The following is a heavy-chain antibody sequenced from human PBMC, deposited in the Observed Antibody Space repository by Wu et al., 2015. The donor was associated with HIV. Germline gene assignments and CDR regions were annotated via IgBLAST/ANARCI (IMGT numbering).Heavy chain of an antibody. V-gene: IGHV1-2*02. CDR2: INPNTGGA. Sequence: QVQLVQSGAELKRPGASVKVSCKTSGYSFTAYYIHWVRQAPGQGLEWMGRINPNTGGADSAQKFQGRVTMTRDTSITTTYMELSGLKFDDTAVYYCARYIAYCYFDFWGRGTLVTVSS. CDR1: GYSFTAYY. CDR3: ARYIAYCYFDF. J-gene: IGHJ2*01.